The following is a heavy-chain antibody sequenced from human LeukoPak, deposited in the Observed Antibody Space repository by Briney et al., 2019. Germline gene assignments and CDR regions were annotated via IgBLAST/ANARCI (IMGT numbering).Heavy chain of an antibody. J-gene: IGHJ3*02. CDR2: INSNRGGT. CDR3: ARDHGDDAFDI. V-gene: IGHV1-2*02. D-gene: IGHD3-3*01. CDR1: GYTFTNYY. Sequence: ASVTVSCKASGYTFTNYYIHWVRQAPGQGLEWMGWINSNRGGTNYAQKFQGRVTMTRDTSISTAYMELRSVRSDDTAVYYCARDHGDDAFDIWGPGTMVTVSS.